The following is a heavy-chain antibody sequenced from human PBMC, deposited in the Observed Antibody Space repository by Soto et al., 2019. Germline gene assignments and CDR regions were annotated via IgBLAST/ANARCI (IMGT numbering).Heavy chain of an antibody. Sequence: ASVKVSCKASGGTFSSYAISWVRQAPGQGLEWMGGIIPIFGTANYAQKFQGRVTITADESTSTAYMELSSLRSEDTAVYYCARDGYSGSAIPGEYGDAEDYYYYYGMDVWGQGTTVTVSS. V-gene: IGHV1-69*13. CDR3: ARDGYSGSAIPGEYGDAEDYYYYYGMDV. CDR1: GGTFSSYA. CDR2: IIPIFGTA. D-gene: IGHD5-12*01. J-gene: IGHJ6*02.